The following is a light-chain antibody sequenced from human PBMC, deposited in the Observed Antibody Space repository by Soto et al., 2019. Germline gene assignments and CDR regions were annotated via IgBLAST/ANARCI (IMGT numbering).Light chain of an antibody. Sequence: EIVMTQSPATLSLSPGERATLSCRASQSVGTYLAWYQQKPGQAPRLLMYDSSKRATDIPARFSGSGSGTDFTLTISSLEPEDFAVYYCQQRSSWPPAFGGGTKVEIK. CDR2: DSS. CDR3: QQRSSWPPA. V-gene: IGKV3-11*01. CDR1: QSVGTY. J-gene: IGKJ4*01.